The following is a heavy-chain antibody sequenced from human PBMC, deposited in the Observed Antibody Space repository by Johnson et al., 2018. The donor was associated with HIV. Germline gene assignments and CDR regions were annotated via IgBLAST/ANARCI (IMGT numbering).Heavy chain of an antibody. D-gene: IGHD3-3*01. CDR3: AKPREVVEWLGAFDI. J-gene: IGHJ3*02. Sequence: QVQLVESGGGVVQPGGSLRLSCAASGFTFSSYGMHWVRQAPGKGLEWVAFIRYDGRNKYYADSVKGRFTISRDNSKHTLYLQMNSLRAEDTAVYSCAKPREVVEWLGAFDIWGQGTMVTVSA. CDR1: GFTFSSYG. V-gene: IGHV3-30*02. CDR2: IRYDGRNK.